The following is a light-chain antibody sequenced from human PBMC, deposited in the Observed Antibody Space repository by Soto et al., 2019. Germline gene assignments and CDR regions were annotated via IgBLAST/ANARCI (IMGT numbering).Light chain of an antibody. V-gene: IGKV3-20*01. CDR2: GAS. J-gene: IGKJ1*01. CDR3: QQYGSSPPRWT. Sequence: EIVLTQSPGTLSLSPEERATLSCRASQSVISSYLARYQQKPGQAPRLLIYGASSRATGIPDRFSGSGSGTDFTLTISRLEPEDFEVYYCQQYGSSPPRWTFGQGTKVDIK. CDR1: QSVISSY.